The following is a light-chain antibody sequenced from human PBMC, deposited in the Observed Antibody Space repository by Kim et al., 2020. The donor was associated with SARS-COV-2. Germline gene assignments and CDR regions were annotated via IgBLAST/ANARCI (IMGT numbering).Light chain of an antibody. V-gene: IGKV1-27*01. J-gene: IGKJ1*01. CDR1: QGITNS. CDR3: QKYNSAPWT. CDR2: AAS. Sequence: VSVGDRVTITCRASQGITNSLAWYQQNPGKVPEVLIYAASVLQSGVPSRFSGSGSGTDFTLTISSLQPEDVATYYCQKYNSAPWTFGQGTKVYIK.